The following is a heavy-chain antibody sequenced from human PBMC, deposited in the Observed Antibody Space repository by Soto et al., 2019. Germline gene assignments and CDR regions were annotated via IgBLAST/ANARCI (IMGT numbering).Heavy chain of an antibody. J-gene: IGHJ6*02. V-gene: IGHV1-58*02. CDR3: SVDHPHMAIGWPA. CDR2: IVVGTGST. CDR1: GFDFGSFG. Sequence: SVKVSCKASGFDFGSFGIQFLRQTRGQGLEWIGWIVVGTGSTNYARNFQGRVAISRDMSATTAYMDLYNLKSDDTAVYFCSVDHPHMAIGWPAWGQGTTVTV. D-gene: IGHD2-21*01.